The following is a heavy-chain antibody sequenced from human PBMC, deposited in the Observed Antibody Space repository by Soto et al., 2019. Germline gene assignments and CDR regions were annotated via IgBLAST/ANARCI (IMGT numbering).Heavy chain of an antibody. Sequence: PGESLKISCKGSGYSFTSYWISWVRQMPGKGLEWMGRIDPSDSYTNYSPSFQGHVTISADKSISTAYLQWSSLKASDTAMYYCARLYTFSSHIVVVPAAIYFDYWGQGTLVTSPQ. D-gene: IGHD2-2*01. CDR1: GYSFTSYW. CDR2: IDPSDSYT. J-gene: IGHJ4*02. CDR3: ARLYTFSSHIVVVPAAIYFDY. V-gene: IGHV5-10-1*01.